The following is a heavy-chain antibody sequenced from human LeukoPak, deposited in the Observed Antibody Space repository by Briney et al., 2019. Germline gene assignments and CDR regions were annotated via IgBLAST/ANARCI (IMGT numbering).Heavy chain of an antibody. CDR1: GFTFSSYW. CDR2: IKQDGSEK. D-gene: IGHD2-15*01. CDR3: AKEGGYCSSSSCSDYFDY. J-gene: IGHJ4*02. V-gene: IGHV3-7*03. Sequence: SGGSLRLSCAASGFTFSSYWMSWVRQAPGKGLEWVANIKQDGSEKYYVDSVKGRFTISRDNAKNSLYLQMNSLRAEDTAVYFCAKEGGYCSSSSCSDYFDYWGQGTLVTVSS.